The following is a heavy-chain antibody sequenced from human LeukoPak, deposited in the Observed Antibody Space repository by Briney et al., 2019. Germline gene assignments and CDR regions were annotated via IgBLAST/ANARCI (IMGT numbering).Heavy chain of an antibody. D-gene: IGHD2/OR15-2a*01. CDR1: VGTFISYA. V-gene: IGHV1-69*04. CDR2: IIPILGIA. Sequence: SVKVSCKASVGTFISYAISWVRQAPGQGLEWMGRIIPILGIANYAQKFQGRVTITADKSTSTAYMELSSRRSEDTAVYYCAREDTFSDYPLFDYWGQGTLVTVSS. J-gene: IGHJ4*02. CDR3: AREDTFSDYPLFDY.